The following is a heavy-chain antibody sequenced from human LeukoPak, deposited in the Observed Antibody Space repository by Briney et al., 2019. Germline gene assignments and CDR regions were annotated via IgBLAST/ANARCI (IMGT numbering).Heavy chain of an antibody. Sequence: GGSLRLSCAASGFTFSSYAMSWVRQAPGKGPEWVSAISGSGGSTYYADSVKGRFTISRDNSKNTLYLQMNSLRAEDTAVYYCAKKGRTIFGVVITDRGFDYWGQGTLVTVSS. CDR2: ISGSGGST. CDR1: GFTFSSYA. D-gene: IGHD3-3*01. J-gene: IGHJ4*02. V-gene: IGHV3-23*01. CDR3: AKKGRTIFGVVITDRGFDY.